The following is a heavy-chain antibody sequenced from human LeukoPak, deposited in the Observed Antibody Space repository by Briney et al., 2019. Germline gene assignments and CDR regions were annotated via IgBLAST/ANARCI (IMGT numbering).Heavy chain of an antibody. Sequence: GGSLRLSCAASGFTVSSNYMSWVRQAPGKGLEWVAVASHIGNNKYYPNAVRGRFTISRDNSKDTLFLQMDSLRTEDTAVYYCAREIPNAFDIWGQGTMVTVSS. CDR1: GFTVSSNY. CDR3: AREIPNAFDI. V-gene: IGHV3-30-3*01. J-gene: IGHJ3*02. CDR2: ASHIGNNK.